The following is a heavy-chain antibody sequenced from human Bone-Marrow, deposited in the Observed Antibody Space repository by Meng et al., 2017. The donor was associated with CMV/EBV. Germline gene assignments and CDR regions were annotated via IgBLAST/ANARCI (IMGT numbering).Heavy chain of an antibody. V-gene: IGHV3-53*01. J-gene: IGHJ6*01. CDR1: GFTFSSYW. CDR3: ARAPELAGYGMDV. CDR2: IYSGGST. D-gene: IGHD6-13*01. Sequence: GESLKISCAASGFTFSSYWMSWVRQAPGKGLEWVSVIYSGGSTYYADSVKGRFTISRDNSKNTLYLQMNSLRAEDTAVYYCARAPELAGYGMDVWGQGPTVTGSS.